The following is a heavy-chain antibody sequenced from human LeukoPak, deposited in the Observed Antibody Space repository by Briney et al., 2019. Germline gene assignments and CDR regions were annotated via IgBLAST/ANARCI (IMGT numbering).Heavy chain of an antibody. D-gene: IGHD6-13*01. CDR3: ARDGPNSSWRHDY. Sequence: ASVRVSCKASGYTFTGYYMHWVRQAPGQGLEWMGWINPNSVGTNYAQKFQGRVTMTRDTSISTAYMELSRLRSDDTAVYYCARDGPNSSWRHDYWGQGTLVTVSS. CDR2: INPNSVGT. CDR1: GYTFTGYY. J-gene: IGHJ4*02. V-gene: IGHV1-2*02.